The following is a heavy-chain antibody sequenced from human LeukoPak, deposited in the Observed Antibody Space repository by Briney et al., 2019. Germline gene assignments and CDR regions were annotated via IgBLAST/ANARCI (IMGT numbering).Heavy chain of an antibody. CDR2: ISSSSTI. J-gene: IGHJ4*02. CDR1: RFTFSSYS. CDR3: ARNQWGSSWAFDY. Sequence: GGSLRLSCAASRFTFSSYSMNWVRQAPGKGLEWVSYISSSSTIYYADSVKGRFTISRDNAKNSLYLQMNSLRDEDTAVYYCARNQWGSSWAFDYWGQGTLVTVSS. V-gene: IGHV3-48*02. D-gene: IGHD6-13*01.